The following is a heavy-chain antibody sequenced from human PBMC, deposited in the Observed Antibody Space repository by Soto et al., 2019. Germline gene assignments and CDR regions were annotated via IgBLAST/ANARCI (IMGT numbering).Heavy chain of an antibody. J-gene: IGHJ4*02. D-gene: IGHD5-18*01. V-gene: IGHV4-30-4*01. CDR1: GGSISTGDYY. Sequence: SETLSLTCTVSGGSISTGDYYWSWIRQPPGKGLEWIGYIYYSGNTYYNPSLKSRLTISIDTSRNQFSLKLSSVAAADTAVYYCARWGTQLWQNFIDYWGQGTLVTVSS. CDR2: IYYSGNT. CDR3: ARWGTQLWQNFIDY.